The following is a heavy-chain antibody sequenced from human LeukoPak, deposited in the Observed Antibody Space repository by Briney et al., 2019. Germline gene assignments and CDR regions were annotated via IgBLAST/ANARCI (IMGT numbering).Heavy chain of an antibody. CDR3: SRVVDTAMDY. CDR1: GFTFSSYS. J-gene: IGHJ4*01. Sequence: GGSLRLSCAASGFTFSSYSMNWVRQAPGKGLEWVSSISSSSYIYYADSVKGRLTISRDNAKNSLYLQINSLRAEDTAVYYCSRVVDTAMDYWGQGTLVTVSS. D-gene: IGHD5-18*01. CDR2: ISSSSYI. V-gene: IGHV3-21*01.